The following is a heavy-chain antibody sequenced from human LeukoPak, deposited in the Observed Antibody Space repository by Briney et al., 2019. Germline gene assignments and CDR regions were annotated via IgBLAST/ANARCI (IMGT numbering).Heavy chain of an antibody. CDR3: ARQYSSSNWWENYYYYYMDV. Sequence: GGSLRLSCAASGFTFSSYRMSWVRQAPGKGLEWVANIKQDGGEKYYVDSVKGPFTISRDNAKNSLYLQMNSLRAEDTAVYYCARQYSSSNWWENYYYYYMDVWGKGTTVTVSS. CDR2: IKQDGGEK. J-gene: IGHJ6*03. CDR1: GFTFSSYR. D-gene: IGHD6-6*01. V-gene: IGHV3-7*01.